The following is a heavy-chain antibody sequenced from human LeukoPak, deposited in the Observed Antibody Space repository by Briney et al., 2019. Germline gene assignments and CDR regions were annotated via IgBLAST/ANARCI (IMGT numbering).Heavy chain of an antibody. CDR3: ARVLDGSGYYLTYYYYGMDV. J-gene: IGHJ6*02. CDR1: GFTFSSYA. D-gene: IGHD3-22*01. V-gene: IGHV3-23*01. Sequence: GGSLRLSCAASGFTFSSYAMSWVRQAPGKGLEWVSAISGSGGSTYYADSVKGRFTISRDNSKNTLYLQMDSLRAEDTAVYYCARVLDGSGYYLTYYYYGMDVWGQGTTVSVSS. CDR2: ISGSGGST.